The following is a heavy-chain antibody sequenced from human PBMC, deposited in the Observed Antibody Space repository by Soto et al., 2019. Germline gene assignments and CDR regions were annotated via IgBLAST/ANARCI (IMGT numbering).Heavy chain of an antibody. D-gene: IGHD1-20*01. CDR3: ARGGAYKIDY. V-gene: IGHV3-48*02. Sequence: EVQLVESGGGLVQPGGSLRLSCAASGFTLSSYSMHWVRQAPGKGLEWVSYISSRSSTIYYADAVTGRFTISRDNAKNSLWLQMNSLRDADTALYYCARGGAYKIDYWGQGTLVTVSS. CDR1: GFTLSSYS. CDR2: ISSRSSTI. J-gene: IGHJ4*02.